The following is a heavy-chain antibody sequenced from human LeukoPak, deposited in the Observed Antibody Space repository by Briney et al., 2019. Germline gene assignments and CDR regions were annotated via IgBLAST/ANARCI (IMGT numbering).Heavy chain of an antibody. CDR2: INHSGST. Sequence: PSETLSLTCAVYGGSFSGYYWSWIRQPPGKGLEWIGEINHSGSTNYNPSLKSRVTISVDTSKNQFSLKLSSVTAADTAVYYCARERGPTRLATVTTYYYMDVWGKGTTVTVSS. CDR1: GGSFSGYY. CDR3: ARERGPTRLATVTTYYYMDV. D-gene: IGHD4-17*01. J-gene: IGHJ6*03. V-gene: IGHV4-34*01.